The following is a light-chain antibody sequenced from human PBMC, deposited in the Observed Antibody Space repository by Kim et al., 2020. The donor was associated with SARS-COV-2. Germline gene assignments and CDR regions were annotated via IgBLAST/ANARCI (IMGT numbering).Light chain of an antibody. CDR1: QDIRND. CDR3: LQHSTYPIT. Sequence: SASVGNRVTSTGRASQDIRNDLGWYQQNPGRATKRLIYGASSLQSGVPSRFSGSGSGTEFTLTITSVQHEDFANYFCLQHSTYPITFGQGTRL. V-gene: IGKV1-17*01. CDR2: GAS. J-gene: IGKJ5*01.